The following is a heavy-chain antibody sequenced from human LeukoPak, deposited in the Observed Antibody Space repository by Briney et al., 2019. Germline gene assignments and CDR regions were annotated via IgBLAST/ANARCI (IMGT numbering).Heavy chain of an antibody. V-gene: IGHV3-30*18. Sequence: PGGSLRLSCAASGFTFCSYGMHWVRQAPGKGLEWVAVISYDGSNKYYADSVKGRFTISRDNSKNTLYLQMNSLRAEDTAVYYCAKDGGCSSTSCSYFFDYWGQGTLVTVSS. J-gene: IGHJ4*02. D-gene: IGHD2-2*01. CDR3: AKDGGCSSTSCSYFFDY. CDR2: ISYDGSNK. CDR1: GFTFCSYG.